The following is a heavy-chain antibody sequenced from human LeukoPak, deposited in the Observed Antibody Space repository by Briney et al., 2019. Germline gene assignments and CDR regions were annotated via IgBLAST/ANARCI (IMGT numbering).Heavy chain of an antibody. CDR2: TWYDSKWYH. CDR3: ARGIGWPLFDY. CDR1: GDSFSRNRIA. D-gene: IGHD6-19*01. V-gene: IGHV6-1*01. J-gene: IGHJ4*02. Sequence: SQTLSLTCGISGDSFSRNRIAWNWIRQSPSRGLEWLGRTWYDSKWYHEYAVSVESRIIINPDISKNQFSLQLNSVTPEDAGVYYCARGIGWPLFDYWGQGTLVTVST.